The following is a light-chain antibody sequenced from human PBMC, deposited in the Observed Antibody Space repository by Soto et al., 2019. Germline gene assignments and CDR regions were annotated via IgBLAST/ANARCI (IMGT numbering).Light chain of an antibody. CDR2: EVS. CDR3: SSYAGSNNYV. V-gene: IGLV2-8*01. CDR1: SSDVGGYNY. Sequence: QSVLTQPPSASGSPGQSVTISCTGTSSDVGGYNYVSWYQQHPGKAPKLMIYEVSMRPSGVPYRFSGSKSGNTASLSVSGLQAEDEADYYCSSYAGSNNYVFGTGTKLTVL. J-gene: IGLJ1*01.